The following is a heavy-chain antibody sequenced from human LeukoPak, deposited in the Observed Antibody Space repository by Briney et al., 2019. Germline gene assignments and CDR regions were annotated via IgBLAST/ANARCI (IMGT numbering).Heavy chain of an antibody. Sequence: ASVNVSFQASGYTFTSYDINWVRQATGQGLEWMGWMNPNSGNTGYAQMFQGRVTITRNTSISTAYMELSSLRSEDTAVYYCARGDDFWSGYYPFDYWGQGTLVTVSS. V-gene: IGHV1-8*03. CDR3: ARGDDFWSGYYPFDY. D-gene: IGHD3-3*01. J-gene: IGHJ4*02. CDR1: GYTFTSYD. CDR2: MNPNSGNT.